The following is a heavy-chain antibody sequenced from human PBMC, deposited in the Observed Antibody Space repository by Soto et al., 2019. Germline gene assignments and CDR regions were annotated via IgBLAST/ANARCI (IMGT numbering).Heavy chain of an antibody. J-gene: IGHJ4*02. V-gene: IGHV3-23*01. Sequence: HPGGSLRLSCAASGFTFSSYAMSWVRQAPGKGLEWVSAISGSGGSTYYADSVKGRFTISRDNSKNTLYLQMNSLRAEDTAVYYCAKGRGSTSCFDYWGQGTLVTVSS. CDR3: AKGRGSTSCFDY. CDR1: GFTFSSYA. D-gene: IGHD2-2*01. CDR2: ISGSGGST.